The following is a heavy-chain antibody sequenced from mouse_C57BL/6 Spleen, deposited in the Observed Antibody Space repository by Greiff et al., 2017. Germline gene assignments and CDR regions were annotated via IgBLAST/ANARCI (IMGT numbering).Heavy chain of an antibody. CDR3: ARGGPITTVYAMDY. Sequence: VQLQQPGAELVKPGASVKISCKASGYAFSSYWMNWVKQRPGKGLEWIGQIYPGDGDTNYNGKFKGKATLTADKSSSTAYMQLSSLTSEDSAVYVCARGGPITTVYAMDYWGQGTSVTVSS. CDR2: IYPGDGDT. D-gene: IGHD1-1*01. V-gene: IGHV1-80*01. J-gene: IGHJ4*01. CDR1: GYAFSSYW.